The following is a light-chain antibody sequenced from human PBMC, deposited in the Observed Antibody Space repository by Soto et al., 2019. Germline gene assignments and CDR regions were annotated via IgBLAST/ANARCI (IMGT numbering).Light chain of an antibody. V-gene: IGKV3-11*01. CDR1: QSVSSY. CDR3: QQYGSSPTT. CDR2: DAS. J-gene: IGKJ1*01. Sequence: EIGLTQPPATLSLSPGERATLSCRASQSVSSYLAWYQQKPGQAPRLLIYDASNRATGIPARFSGSGSGTDFTLTISSLEPEDFAVYYCQQYGSSPTTFGQGTKVDIK.